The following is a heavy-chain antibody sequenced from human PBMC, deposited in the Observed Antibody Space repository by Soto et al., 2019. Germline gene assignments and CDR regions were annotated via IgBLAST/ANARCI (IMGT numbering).Heavy chain of an antibody. D-gene: IGHD2-21*02. CDR2: IYSGGST. Sequence: GGSLRLSCAASGFTVSSNDMSWVRQAPGKGLEWVSVIYSGGSTYYADSAKGRFTISRDNSKNTLYLQMNSLRAEDTAVYYCARDGPPDLSAGYWGQGTLVTVSS. V-gene: IGHV3-53*01. CDR1: GFTVSSND. CDR3: ARDGPPDLSAGY. J-gene: IGHJ4*02.